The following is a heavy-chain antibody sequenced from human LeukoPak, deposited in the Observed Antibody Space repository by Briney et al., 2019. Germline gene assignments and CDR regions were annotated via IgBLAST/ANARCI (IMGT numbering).Heavy chain of an antibody. J-gene: IGHJ5*02. Sequence: PSETLSLTCTVSGGSISSSSYYWGWIRQPPGKGLEWIGSIYYSGSTYYNPSLKSRVTISVDTSKNQFSLKLSSVTAADTAVYYCARRTIFGVVNSWGQGTLVTVSS. V-gene: IGHV4-39*07. D-gene: IGHD3-3*01. CDR1: GGSISSSSYY. CDR3: ARRTIFGVVNS. CDR2: IYYSGST.